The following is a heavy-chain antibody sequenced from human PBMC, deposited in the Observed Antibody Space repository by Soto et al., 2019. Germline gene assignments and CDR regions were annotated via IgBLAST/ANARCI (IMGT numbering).Heavy chain of an antibody. V-gene: IGHV3-74*01. CDR1: GFVFEVYW. J-gene: IGHJ4*02. CDR3: TSGARPSSIGTGAV. Sequence: QLGGSLRLPCVASGFVFEVYWMHWVRQVPCKGLEQISRISGDGARTDYADSVRGRFTISRDNANNALYLQMNALRGEDTAVYFCTSGARPSSIGTGAVWGRGALGTVSS. D-gene: IGHD2-2*01. CDR2: ISGDGART.